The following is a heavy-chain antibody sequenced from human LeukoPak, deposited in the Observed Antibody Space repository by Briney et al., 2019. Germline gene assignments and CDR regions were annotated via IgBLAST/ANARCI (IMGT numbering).Heavy chain of an antibody. J-gene: IGHJ4*02. CDR1: GFTFSSYG. CDR3: AKDKYSYGSVFDY. Sequence: GGSLRLSCAASGFTFSSYGMHWVGQAQGKGLEWVAVISYDGSNKYYADSVKGGFTISRDNSKNTLYLQMNSLRAEDTAVYYCAKDKYSYGSVFDYWGQGTLVTVSS. CDR2: ISYDGSNK. D-gene: IGHD5-18*01. V-gene: IGHV3-30*18.